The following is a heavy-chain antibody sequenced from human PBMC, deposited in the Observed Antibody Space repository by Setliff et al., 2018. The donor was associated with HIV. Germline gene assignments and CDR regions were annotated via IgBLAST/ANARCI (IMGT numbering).Heavy chain of an antibody. V-gene: IGHV1-8*01. CDR3: ARDYSNNDY. CDR2: MNPNSGNT. J-gene: IGHJ4*02. Sequence: ASVKVSCKPSGSTFSTYDINWVRQATGQGLEWMGWMNPNSGNTGYAQKFQGRVTMTRNTSISTAYMELSSLRSDDTAVYYCARDYSNNDYWGQGTLVTVSS. D-gene: IGHD4-4*01. CDR1: GSTFSTYD.